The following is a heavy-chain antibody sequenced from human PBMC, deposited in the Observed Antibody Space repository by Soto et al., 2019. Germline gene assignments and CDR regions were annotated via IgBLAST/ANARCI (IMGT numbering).Heavy chain of an antibody. CDR1: GGSISSGGYY. CDR3: ARVGVVVPAAMWRAAAGSDNWFDP. D-gene: IGHD2-2*01. J-gene: IGHJ5*02. CDR2: IYYSGST. Sequence: QVQLQESGPGLVKPSQTLSLTCTVSGGSISSGGYYWSWIRQHPGKGLEWIGYIYYSGSTYYNPSLKSRVTISVDTSKNQFSLKLSSVTAADTAVYYCARVGVVVPAAMWRAAAGSDNWFDPWGQGTLVTVSS. V-gene: IGHV4-31*03.